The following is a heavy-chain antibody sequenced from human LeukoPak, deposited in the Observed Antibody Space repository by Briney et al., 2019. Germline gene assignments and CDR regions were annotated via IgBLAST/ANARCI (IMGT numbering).Heavy chain of an antibody. J-gene: IGHJ6*03. D-gene: IGHD3-3*01. V-gene: IGHV1-2*02. Sequence: GASVKVSCKASGYTFTGYYMHWVRQAPGQGLEWMGWINPNSGGTNYAQKFQGRVTMTRDTSISTAYMELSRLRSDDTAVYYCARDRPSEEEWSFYYYYYMDVWGKGTTVTVSS. CDR3: ARDRPSEEEWSFYYYYYMDV. CDR1: GYTFTGYY. CDR2: INPNSGGT.